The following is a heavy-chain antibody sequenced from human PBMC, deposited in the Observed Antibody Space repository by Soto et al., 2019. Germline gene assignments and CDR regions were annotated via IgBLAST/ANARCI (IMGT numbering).Heavy chain of an antibody. J-gene: IGHJ6*02. Sequence: NPGGSLRLSCAASGFSFSAYYMSWIRHAPGKGLEWVSYISFNGDVTRYSDSVEGRFTVSRDNAKKSLYLQMNSLRVEDTAVYYCARENGHPGHNYAMDVWGQGTTVTVSS. CDR2: ISFNGDVT. CDR1: GFSFSAYY. V-gene: IGHV3-11*01. D-gene: IGHD2-8*01. CDR3: ARENGHPGHNYAMDV.